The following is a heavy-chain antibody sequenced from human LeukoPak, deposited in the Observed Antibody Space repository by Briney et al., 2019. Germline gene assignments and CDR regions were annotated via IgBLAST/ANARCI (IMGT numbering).Heavy chain of an antibody. D-gene: IGHD2-2*01. V-gene: IGHV4-34*01. Sequence: SETLSLTCAVYGGSFSGYYWSWIRQPPGKGLEWIGEINQSGSTNYNPSLKSRVTISVDTSKNQFSLKLSSATAADTAVYYCARGEIVVVPAARYYYYYMDVWGKGCSVSVSS. CDR2: INQSGST. CDR1: GGSFSGYY. CDR3: ARGEIVVVPAARYYYYYMDV. J-gene: IGHJ6*03.